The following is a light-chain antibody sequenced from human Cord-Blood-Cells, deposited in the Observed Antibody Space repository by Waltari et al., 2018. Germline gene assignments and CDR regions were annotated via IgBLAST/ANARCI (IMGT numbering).Light chain of an antibody. CDR1: QSVSSN. CDR3: QQYNNWPPWT. J-gene: IGKJ1*01. CDR2: GAS. V-gene: IGKV3-15*01. Sequence: DIVMTKSPATLSVSPGERATLSCRASQSVSSNLACYQQKPGQAPRLLIYGASTRATGIPARFSGSGSGTEFTLTISSLQSEDVAVYYCQQYNNWPPWTFGQGTKVEIK.